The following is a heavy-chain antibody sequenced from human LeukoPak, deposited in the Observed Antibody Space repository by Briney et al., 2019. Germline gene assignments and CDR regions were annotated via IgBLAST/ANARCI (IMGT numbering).Heavy chain of an antibody. J-gene: IGHJ3*02. CDR3: ARGLVWRFLLDSRRDSFDI. CDR1: GGSFSDYQ. V-gene: IGHV4-34*01. CDR2: ISHSGTT. D-gene: IGHD3-16*01. Sequence: SETLSLTCAVSGGSFSDYQWNWIRQSPGKGLEWLGEISHSGTTTYNPSLKSRVTISVDTSRNQFSLKLRSVTAADTAVYYCARGLVWRFLLDSRRDSFDIWGQGTTITVSS.